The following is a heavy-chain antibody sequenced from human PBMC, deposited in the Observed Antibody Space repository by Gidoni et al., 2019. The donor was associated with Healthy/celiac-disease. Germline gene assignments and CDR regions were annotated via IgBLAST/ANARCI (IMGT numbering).Heavy chain of an antibody. D-gene: IGHD4-17*01. Sequence: QVQLVQSGAEVKKPGASVKVSCKASGYTFTSYYMHWVRQAPGQGLEWMGLINPSGGSTSYAQKFQGRVTMTRDTSTSTVYMELSSLRSEDTAVYYCARAPHDYGDYGGLYYWGQGTLVTVSS. CDR2: INPSGGST. CDR3: ARAPHDYGDYGGLYY. V-gene: IGHV1-46*01. J-gene: IGHJ4*02. CDR1: GYTFTSYY.